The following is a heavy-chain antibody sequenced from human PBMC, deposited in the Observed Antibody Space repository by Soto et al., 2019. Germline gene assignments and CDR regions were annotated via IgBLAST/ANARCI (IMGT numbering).Heavy chain of an antibody. CDR3: ARDQPQYYYDSSGYFDY. D-gene: IGHD3-22*01. CDR2: ISAYNGNT. V-gene: IGHV1-18*01. Sequence: QVQLVQSGAEVKKPGASVNVSCKASGYTFTSYGISWVRQAPGQGLEWMGWISAYNGNTNYAQKLQGRVTMTTDTSTSTAYMELRSLRSDDTAVYYCARDQPQYYYDSSGYFDYWGQGTLVTVSS. CDR1: GYTFTSYG. J-gene: IGHJ4*02.